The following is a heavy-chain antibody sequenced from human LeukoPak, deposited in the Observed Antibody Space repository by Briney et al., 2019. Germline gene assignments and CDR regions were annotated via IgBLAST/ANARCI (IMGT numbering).Heavy chain of an antibody. CDR1: GGSFSGYY. J-gene: IGHJ5*02. Sequence: SETLSLTCAVYGGSFSGYYWSWIRQPPGKGLEWIGEINHSGSTNYNPSLKSRVTISVDTSKNQFSLKLSSVTAADTAVYYCARKVRRWYNWFDPWGQGTLVTVSS. V-gene: IGHV4-34*01. D-gene: IGHD6-13*01. CDR2: INHSGST. CDR3: ARKVRRWYNWFDP.